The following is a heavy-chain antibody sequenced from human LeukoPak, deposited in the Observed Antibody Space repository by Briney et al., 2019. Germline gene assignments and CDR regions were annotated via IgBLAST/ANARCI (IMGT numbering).Heavy chain of an antibody. D-gene: IGHD3-10*01. Sequence: GGSLRLSCAASGFTFSSYGMHWVRQAPGKGLEWVAFIRYDGSNKYYADCVKGRFTISRDNSKNTLYLQMNSLRAEDTAVYYCAKDRNYYGSGFPGYFDYWGQGTLVTVSS. J-gene: IGHJ4*02. CDR1: GFTFSSYG. CDR3: AKDRNYYGSGFPGYFDY. CDR2: IRYDGSNK. V-gene: IGHV3-30*02.